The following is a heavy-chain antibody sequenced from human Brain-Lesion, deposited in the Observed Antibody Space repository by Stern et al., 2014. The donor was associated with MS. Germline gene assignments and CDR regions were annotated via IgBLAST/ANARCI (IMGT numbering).Heavy chain of an antibody. CDR3: ARDQRGITIFGVVTDYYYLGMDV. Sequence: VQLEESGAEVKKPGASVKVSCKTSGYIFTGYYIHWVRQAPGQGLEWMAWINPNTGGTKYEQKFQGRVTMSRDTSISTAYVELSSLTSDDTAVYYCARDQRGITIFGVVTDYYYLGMDVWGQGTTVTVSS. CDR2: INPNTGGT. CDR1: GYIFTGYY. V-gene: IGHV1-2*02. D-gene: IGHD3-3*01. J-gene: IGHJ6*02.